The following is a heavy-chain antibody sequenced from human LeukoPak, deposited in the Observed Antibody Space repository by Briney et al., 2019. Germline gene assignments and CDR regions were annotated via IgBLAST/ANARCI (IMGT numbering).Heavy chain of an antibody. V-gene: IGHV2-5*02. J-gene: IGHJ4*02. CDR1: GFSLSTSGVG. CDR2: IYWDDDK. Sequence: SGPTLVKHTQTLTLTCTFSGFSLSTSGVGVGWIRQPPGKALEWLALIYWDDDKRYSPYQKSRLTITKDTSKNQVVLTMTNMDPVDTATYYCAHRSRSSSWYNSVFDYWGQGTLVTVSS. D-gene: IGHD6-13*01. CDR3: AHRSRSSSWYNSVFDY.